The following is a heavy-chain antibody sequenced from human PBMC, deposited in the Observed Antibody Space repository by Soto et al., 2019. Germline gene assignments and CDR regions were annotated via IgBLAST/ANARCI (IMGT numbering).Heavy chain of an antibody. D-gene: IGHD2-8*01. CDR1: GFTFGDYA. J-gene: IGHJ6*02. V-gene: IGHV3-49*04. CDR2: IRSKAYGGTT. CDR3: TRDYCTHGVCYSYYYYGMDV. Sequence: GGSLRLSCTASGFTFGDYAMSWVRLAPGKGLEWVGFIRSKAYGGTTEYAASVKGRFTISRDDSKSIAYLQMNSLKTEETAVYYCTRDYCTHGVCYSYYYYGMDVWGQGTTVTVSS.